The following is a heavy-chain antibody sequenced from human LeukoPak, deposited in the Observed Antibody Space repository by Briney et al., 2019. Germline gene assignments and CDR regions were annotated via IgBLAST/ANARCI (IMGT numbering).Heavy chain of an antibody. CDR1: GFTFSSYA. CDR3: ARENPFRLGSGSYYSTYYYYYYMDV. V-gene: IGHV3-30*04. CDR2: ISYDGSIK. Sequence: SGGSLRLSCAASGFTFSSYAMHWVRQAPGKGLEWVAVISYDGSIKYYADSVKGRFTISRDNSKNTLYLQMSSLRAEDTAVYYCARENPFRLGSGSYYSTYYYYYYMDVWGKGTTVTVSS. D-gene: IGHD3-10*01. J-gene: IGHJ6*03.